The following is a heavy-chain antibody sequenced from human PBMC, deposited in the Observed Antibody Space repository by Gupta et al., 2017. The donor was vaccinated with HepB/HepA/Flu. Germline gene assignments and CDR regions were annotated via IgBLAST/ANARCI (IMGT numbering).Heavy chain of an antibody. J-gene: IGHJ6*02. Sequence: QVQLVQSGAEVKKPGSSVKVSCKASGGTFSSYAISWVRQAPGQGLEWMGRIIPILGIANYAQKFQGRVTITADKSTSTAYMELSSLRSEDTAVYYCANGLPYSSSPLPYYYGMDVWGQGTTVTVSS. D-gene: IGHD6-13*01. CDR1: GGTFSSYA. CDR3: ANGLPYSSSPLPYYYGMDV. V-gene: IGHV1-69*04. CDR2: IIPILGIA.